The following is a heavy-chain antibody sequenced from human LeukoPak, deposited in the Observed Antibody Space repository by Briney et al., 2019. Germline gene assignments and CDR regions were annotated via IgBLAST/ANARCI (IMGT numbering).Heavy chain of an antibody. D-gene: IGHD3-16*01. J-gene: IGHJ6*04. CDR1: GGSFRGYY. CDR2: INHSGST. Sequence: SETLSLTCAVYGGSFRGYYWSWIRQPPGKGLEWIGEINHSGSTNYNPSLKSRVTISVDTSKNQFSLKLSSVTAADTAVYYCARDWGLGMDVWGKGTTVTVSS. V-gene: IGHV4-34*01. CDR3: ARDWGLGMDV.